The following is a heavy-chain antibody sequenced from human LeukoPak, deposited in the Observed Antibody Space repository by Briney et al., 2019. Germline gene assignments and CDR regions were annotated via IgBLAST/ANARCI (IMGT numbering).Heavy chain of an antibody. D-gene: IGHD3-22*01. Sequence: GGSLRLSCAASGFTFSSYAMHWVRQAPGKGLEWVANIKQDGSEKYYVDSVKGRFTISRDNAKNSLYLQMNSLRAEDTAVYYCAGSRYYDSSAYYYYNWGQGTLVTVSS. V-gene: IGHV3-7*01. J-gene: IGHJ4*02. CDR3: AGSRYYDSSAYYYYN. CDR2: IKQDGSEK. CDR1: GFTFSSYA.